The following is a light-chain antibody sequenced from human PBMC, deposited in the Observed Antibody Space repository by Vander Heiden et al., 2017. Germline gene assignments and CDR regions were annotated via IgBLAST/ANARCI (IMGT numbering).Light chain of an antibody. CDR1: RSDVGGYKY. J-gene: IGLJ2*01. Sequence: QSALTQPPSASGSPGQSVTISCAGTRSDVGGYKYLSWYQQHPGKAPKLMIYDVSKRPSGVPDRFSGSKSGNTASLTVSGLQAEDEADYYCSSYEGSNNYVVFGGGTKLTVL. V-gene: IGLV2-8*01. CDR2: DVS. CDR3: SSYEGSNNYVV.